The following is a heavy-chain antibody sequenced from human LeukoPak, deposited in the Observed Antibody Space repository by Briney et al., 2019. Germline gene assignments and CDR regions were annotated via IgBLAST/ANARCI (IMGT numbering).Heavy chain of an antibody. CDR1: GFNFDIYW. CDR3: ARERGYSGSPLDY. CDR2: IKQDGGDN. J-gene: IGHJ4*02. Sequence: HPGGSLRLSCAASGFNFDIYWMSWVRQAPGKGLEWVANIKQDGGDNYHVDSVKGRFTISRDNAKNSLYLQMNSLRAEDTAVYYCARERGYSGSPLDYWGQGTLVTVSS. D-gene: IGHD5-12*01. V-gene: IGHV3-7*01.